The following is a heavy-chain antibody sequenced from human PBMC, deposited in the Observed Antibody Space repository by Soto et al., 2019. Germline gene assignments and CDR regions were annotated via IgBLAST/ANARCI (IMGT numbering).Heavy chain of an antibody. CDR1: GDSVSSNSAA. CDR3: ARDHYDGSGSYYVVRWLDP. D-gene: IGHD3-10*01. V-gene: IGHV6-1*01. J-gene: IGHJ5*02. Sequence: PSQTLSLTCAISGDSVSSNSAAWNWIRQSPSRGLEWLGRTYCRSKWYNDYAVSVKSRITINPDTSKNQFSLQLNSVTPEDTAVYYCARDHYDGSGSYYVVRWLDPWGQGTLVTVSS. CDR2: TYCRSKWYN.